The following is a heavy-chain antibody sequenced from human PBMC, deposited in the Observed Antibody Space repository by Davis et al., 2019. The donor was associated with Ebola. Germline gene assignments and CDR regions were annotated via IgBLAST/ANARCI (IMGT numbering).Heavy chain of an antibody. CDR2: IKQDGSEK. Sequence: GESLKISCAASGFTFSSYEMNWVRQAPGKGLEWVANIKQDGSEKYYVDSVKGRFTISRDNAKNSLYLQMNSLRAEDTAVYYCAGSGYYFYWGQGTLVTVSS. CDR1: GFTFSSYE. CDR3: AGSGYYFY. D-gene: IGHD3-3*01. V-gene: IGHV3-7*03. J-gene: IGHJ4*02.